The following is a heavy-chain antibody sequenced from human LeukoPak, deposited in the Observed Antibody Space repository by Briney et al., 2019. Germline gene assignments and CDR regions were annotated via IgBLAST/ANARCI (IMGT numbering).Heavy chain of an antibody. CDR1: GGSISSGSYY. D-gene: IGHD3-3*01. CDR2: IYTSGST. CDR3: ARDTERIMIFGVVIGPYGMDV. J-gene: IGHJ6*04. V-gene: IGHV4-61*02. Sequence: SETLSPTCTVSGGSISSGSYYWSWIRQPAGKGLEWIGRIYTSGSTNYNPSLKSRVTISVDTSKNQFSLKLSSVTAADTAVYYCARDTERIMIFGVVIGPYGMDVWGKGTTVTVSS.